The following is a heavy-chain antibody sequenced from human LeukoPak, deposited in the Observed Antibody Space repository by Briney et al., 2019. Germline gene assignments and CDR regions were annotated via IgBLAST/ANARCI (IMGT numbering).Heavy chain of an antibody. CDR2: ISYDGNYQ. Sequence: QPGGSLRLSCEASGFTFFSYGIHWVRQAPGKGLEWVAVISYDGNYQYHADSVKGRITISRDNSKNTVDLHLNSLRVEDTAVYYCAKDRRIMSPHYGMDVWGQGTTVTVSS. CDR3: AKDRRIMSPHYGMDV. J-gene: IGHJ6*02. D-gene: IGHD3-16*01. V-gene: IGHV3-30*18. CDR1: GFTFFSYG.